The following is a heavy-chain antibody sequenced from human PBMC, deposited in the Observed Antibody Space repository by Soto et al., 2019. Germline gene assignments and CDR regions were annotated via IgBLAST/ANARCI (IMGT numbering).Heavy chain of an antibody. CDR3: AKDRNFYYYDSSGYLNY. J-gene: IGHJ4*02. D-gene: IGHD3-22*01. V-gene: IGHV3-30*18. CDR2: ISYDGSNK. Sequence: GKGLEWVAVISYDGSNKYYADSVKGRFTISRDNSKNTLYLQMNSLRAEDTAVYYCAKDRNFYYYDSSGYLNYWGQGILVTVSS.